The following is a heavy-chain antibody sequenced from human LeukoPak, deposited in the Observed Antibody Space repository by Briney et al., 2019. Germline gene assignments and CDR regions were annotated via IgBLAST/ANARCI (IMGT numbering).Heavy chain of an antibody. V-gene: IGHV4-31*03. CDR1: GGSISSDNYY. Sequence: PSQTLSLTCTVSGGSISSDNYYWSWIRQHPGKGLEWIGYIYYSGTTYFNPSLKRRLSISVDTSENQFSLKLSSVTAADTAAYYCARYGDYSIDYWGQGTLVTVSS. CDR3: ARYGDYSIDY. D-gene: IGHD4-17*01. J-gene: IGHJ4*02. CDR2: IYYSGTT.